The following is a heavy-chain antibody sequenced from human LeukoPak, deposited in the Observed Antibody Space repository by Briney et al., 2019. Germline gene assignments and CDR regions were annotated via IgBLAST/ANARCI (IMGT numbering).Heavy chain of an antibody. CDR3: ASGDVASYYFDY. D-gene: IGHD2-15*01. V-gene: IGHV4-31*03. Sequence: SETLSLTCTVSGGSISSGNNYWSWIRQHPGKGLEWMGYIYYTGSSHYNPSLKSRLTISVDTSKNQFSLRLNSVTAADTAVYYCASGDVASYYFDYWGQGTLVTVSS. J-gene: IGHJ4*02. CDR1: GGSISSGNNY. CDR2: IYYTGSS.